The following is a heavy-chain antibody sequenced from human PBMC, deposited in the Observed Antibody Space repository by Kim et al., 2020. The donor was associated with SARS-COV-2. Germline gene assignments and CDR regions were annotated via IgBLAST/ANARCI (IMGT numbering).Heavy chain of an antibody. CDR2: IYYSGST. D-gene: IGHD3-10*01. V-gene: IGHV4-59*01. J-gene: IGHJ6*03. CDR1: GGSISSYY. CDR3: ARGLFGELPHPYYYYYYMVV. Sequence: SETLSLTCTVSGGSISSYYWSWTRQPPGKGLEWIGYIYYSGSTNYNPSLKSRVTISVDTSKNQFSLKLSSVTAADTAVYYCARGLFGELPHPYYYYYYMVVWGKGTTVTVSS.